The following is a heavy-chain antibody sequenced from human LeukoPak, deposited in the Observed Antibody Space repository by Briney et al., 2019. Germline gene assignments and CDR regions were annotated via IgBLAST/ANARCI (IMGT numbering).Heavy chain of an antibody. CDR3: ARVRLTTYYYGSRSYLDY. J-gene: IGHJ4*02. Sequence: ASVKVSCKASGYTFTSYGISWVRQAPGQGLEWMGWISAYNGNTNYTQKLQGRVTMTTDTSTSTAYMELRSLRSDDTAVYYCARVRLTTYYYGSRSYLDYWGQGTLVTVSS. V-gene: IGHV1-18*01. CDR1: GYTFTSYG. CDR2: ISAYNGNT. D-gene: IGHD3-10*01.